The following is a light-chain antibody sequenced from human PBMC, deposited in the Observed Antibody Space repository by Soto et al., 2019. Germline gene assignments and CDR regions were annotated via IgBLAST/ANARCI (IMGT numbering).Light chain of an antibody. J-gene: IGKJ3*01. Sequence: EIVLTQSPATLSLSPGERATLSCRASQSVSTYLAWYQQKVGQAPRLLIYDASNRATGIPARFSGSGSGTDFTLTISRLEPEDFAVYYCQQYTSLPFTFGPGTKVDIK. CDR2: DAS. V-gene: IGKV3-11*01. CDR1: QSVSTY. CDR3: QQYTSLPFT.